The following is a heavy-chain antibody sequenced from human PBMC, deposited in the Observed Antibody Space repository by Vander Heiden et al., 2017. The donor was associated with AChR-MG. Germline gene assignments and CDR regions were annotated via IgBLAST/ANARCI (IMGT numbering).Heavy chain of an antibody. V-gene: IGHV4-34*01. J-gene: IGHJ6*02. CDR1: GGSFGGYY. D-gene: IGHD2-2*01. Sequence: QVQLQLWGAGLLKPSENLSLTCAVYGGSFGGYYWTGMRLPPGEGLGWIGEINHGGSTNYIPSLKSRVTISVDTSKNQFSLKLSAVTGADTAVYYCAREDIVVVPAAQIYYYYGMDVWGQGTTVTVSS. CDR3: AREDIVVVPAAQIYYYYGMDV. CDR2: INHGGST.